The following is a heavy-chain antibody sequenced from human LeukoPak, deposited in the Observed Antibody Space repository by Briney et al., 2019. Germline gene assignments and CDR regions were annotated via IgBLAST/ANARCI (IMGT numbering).Heavy chain of an antibody. CDR2: TSGSGEST. Sequence: GGPLRLSCAASGFTFSSYAMSWARQAPGKGLEWASVTSGSGESTFYADSVKGRFTISRDNSKNTLSLQMNSLRADDTAVYYCAKERSGVVAAASNSWGRGTLVTVSS. CDR1: GFTFSSYA. D-gene: IGHD2-2*01. CDR3: AKERSGVVAAASNS. V-gene: IGHV3-23*01. J-gene: IGHJ5*02.